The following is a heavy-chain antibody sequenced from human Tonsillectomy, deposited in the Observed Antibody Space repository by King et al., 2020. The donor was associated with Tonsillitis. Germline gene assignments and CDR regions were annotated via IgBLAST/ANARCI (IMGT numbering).Heavy chain of an antibody. CDR2: ISYDGMNK. J-gene: IGHJ3*02. D-gene: IGHD5-12*01. Sequence: PGKWLEWVAVISYDGMNKKYADAVKGRFTISRDNSKKTQYMQMKRLRPEDTCVYYCAKGVATAVYHDVFDMWGQGTNVTV. V-gene: IGHV3-30*18. CDR3: AKGVATAVYHDVFDM.